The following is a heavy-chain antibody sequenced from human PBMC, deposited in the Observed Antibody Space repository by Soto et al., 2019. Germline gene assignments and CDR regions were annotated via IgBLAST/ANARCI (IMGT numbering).Heavy chain of an antibody. CDR2: IYYSGST. D-gene: IGHD3-10*01. Sequence: PSETLSLTCTVSGGSISSGDYYWSWIRQPPGKGLEWIGHIYYSGSTYYNPSFKSRIDISVDTSKSQFSLKLSSVTAADTAVYFCARETGPGSFDWFDPWGHGTLVTVSS. CDR1: GGSISSGDYY. J-gene: IGHJ5*02. CDR3: ARETGPGSFDWFDP. V-gene: IGHV4-30-4*01.